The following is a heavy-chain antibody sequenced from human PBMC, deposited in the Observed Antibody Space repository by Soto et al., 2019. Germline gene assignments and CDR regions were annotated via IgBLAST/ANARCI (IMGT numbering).Heavy chain of an antibody. D-gene: IGHD3-22*01. V-gene: IGHV3-15*07. CDR2: IKSKTDGGTT. CDR1: GFTFTNAW. CDR3: TTDSYSTIIIVRFDY. J-gene: IGHJ4*01. Sequence: PGGSLRLSCAASGFTFTNAWINWVRQAPEKGLEWVGRIKSKTDGGTTDYTEPVKGRFAISRDDSNNMVYLQMNSLKIEDTAVYYCTTDSYSTIIIVRFDYWGHGTLVTVSS.